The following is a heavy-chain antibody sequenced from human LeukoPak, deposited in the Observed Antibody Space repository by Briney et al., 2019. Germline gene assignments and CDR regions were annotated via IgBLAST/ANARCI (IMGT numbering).Heavy chain of an antibody. Sequence: GGSLRLSCGASGFTFSNYAMSWVRHAPGKGLEWVSGDRNGGLIAYYADSVRGRFTISRDNSKNTLYLQMDSLRVEDTAVYYCAKTVLSTTWYGSFDYWGQGTLVTVSS. CDR2: DRNGGLIA. V-gene: IGHV3-23*01. CDR1: GFTFSNYA. D-gene: IGHD4/OR15-4a*01. J-gene: IGHJ4*02. CDR3: AKTVLSTTWYGSFDY.